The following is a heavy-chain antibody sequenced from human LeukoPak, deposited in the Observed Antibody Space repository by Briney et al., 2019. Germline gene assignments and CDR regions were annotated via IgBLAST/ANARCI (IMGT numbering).Heavy chain of an antibody. Sequence: PSETLSLTCTVSGGSISSGDYYWSWIRQPPGKGLEWIGYIYYSGSTYYNPSLKSRVTISVDTSKNQFSLKLSSVTAAGTAVCYCARHYYYGSGSYDYWGQGTLVTVSS. J-gene: IGHJ4*02. D-gene: IGHD3-10*01. V-gene: IGHV4-30-4*01. CDR3: ARHYYYGSGSYDY. CDR2: IYYSGST. CDR1: GGSISSGDYY.